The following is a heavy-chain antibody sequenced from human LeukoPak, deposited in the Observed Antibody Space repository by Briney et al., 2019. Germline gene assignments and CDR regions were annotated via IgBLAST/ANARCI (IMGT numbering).Heavy chain of an antibody. Sequence: ASVKISCKASGYTFTSYGISWVRQAPGQGLEWMGGIIPIFGTANYAQKFQGRVTITADESTSTAYMELSSLRSEDTAVYYCARALAEVYGGNSVGINYYYYGMDVWGQGTTVTVSS. J-gene: IGHJ6*02. CDR1: GYTFTSYG. CDR2: IIPIFGTA. V-gene: IGHV1-69*13. CDR3: ARALAEVYGGNSVGINYYYYGMDV. D-gene: IGHD4-23*01.